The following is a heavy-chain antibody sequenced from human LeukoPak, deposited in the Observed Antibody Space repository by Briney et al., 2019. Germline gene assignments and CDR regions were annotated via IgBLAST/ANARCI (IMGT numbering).Heavy chain of an antibody. V-gene: IGHV3-53*01. Sequence: GGSLRLSCAASGFTVSTKYMSWVRQAPGKGLEWVSIIYSGGRTYYADSVKGRFTISRDNSKSTLHLQMNSLRDEDTAVYYCARGYSGTQGDAFDIWGQGTMVTVSS. CDR1: GFTVSTKY. J-gene: IGHJ3*02. CDR3: ARGYSGTQGDAFDI. CDR2: IYSGGRT. D-gene: IGHD1-26*01.